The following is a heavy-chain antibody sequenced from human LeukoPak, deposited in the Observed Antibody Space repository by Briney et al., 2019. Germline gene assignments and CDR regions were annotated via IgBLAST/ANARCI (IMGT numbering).Heavy chain of an antibody. CDR1: GFTFSNYW. Sequence: GGSLRLSCAASGFTFSNYWMSWVRQAPGKGLEWVANIKQDGSEKYYVDSVKGRFTISRDNAKNSLYLQMNSLRAEDTAVYYCARVGSSWSYFGYYMDVWGKGTTVTISS. CDR2: IKQDGSEK. J-gene: IGHJ6*03. CDR3: ARVGSSWSYFGYYMDV. D-gene: IGHD6-13*01. V-gene: IGHV3-7*01.